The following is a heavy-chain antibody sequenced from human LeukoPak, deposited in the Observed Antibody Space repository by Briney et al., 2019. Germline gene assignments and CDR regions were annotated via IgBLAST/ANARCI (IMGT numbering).Heavy chain of an antibody. CDR1: GFTFSSYA. J-gene: IGHJ4*02. CDR2: ISGSGGST. CDR3: AKELYVSYYDSSGSPFDY. Sequence: GGSLRLSCAASGFTFSSYAMSWVRQAPGKGLEWVSAISGSGGSTYYADSVKGRFTISRDNSKNTLYLQMNSLRAEDTAVYYCAKELYVSYYDSSGSPFDYWGQGTLVTVSS. V-gene: IGHV3-23*01. D-gene: IGHD3-22*01.